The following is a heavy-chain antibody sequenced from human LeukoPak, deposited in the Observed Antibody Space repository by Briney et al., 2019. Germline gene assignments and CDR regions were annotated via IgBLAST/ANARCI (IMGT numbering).Heavy chain of an antibody. CDR1: GFTFSSYA. V-gene: IGHV3-30-3*01. J-gene: IGHJ3*02. CDR3: ARDSTTLAPRGGAFDI. D-gene: IGHD1-14*01. Sequence: GGSLRLSCAASGFTFSSYAMHWVRQAPGKGLEWVAVISYDGSNKYYADSVKGRFTISRDNSKNTLYLQMNSLRAEDTAVYYCARDSTTLAPRGGAFDIWGQGTMVTVSS. CDR2: ISYDGSNK.